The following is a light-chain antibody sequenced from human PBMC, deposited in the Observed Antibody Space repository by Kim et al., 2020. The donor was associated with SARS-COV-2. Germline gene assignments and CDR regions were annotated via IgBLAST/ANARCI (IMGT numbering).Light chain of an antibody. CDR1: ESVKRN. CDR3: QQYNTWPYS. J-gene: IGKJ2*01. V-gene: IGKV3-15*01. CDR2: GAS. Sequence: EIVMTQSPATLSVSPGERATLSCRASESVKRNLAWYQQIPGQAPRLLIYGASTRATGIPARFSGSGSGTEFTLTISSLQSEDFAVYYCQQYNTWPYSFGQGTDVEI.